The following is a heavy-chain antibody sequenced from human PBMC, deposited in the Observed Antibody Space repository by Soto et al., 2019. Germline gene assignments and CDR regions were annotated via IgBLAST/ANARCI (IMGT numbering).Heavy chain of an antibody. CDR3: ARVYGWAFDY. V-gene: IGHV4-59*02. J-gene: IGHJ4*02. CDR1: GGSVSSYY. CDR2: IYHSGST. D-gene: IGHD3-16*01. Sequence: SETLSLTCTVSGGSVSSYYWSWIRQPPGKGLEWIGYIYHSGSTYYNPSLKSRVTISVDRSKNQFSLKLSSVTAADTAVYYCARVYGWAFDYWGQGTLVTVSS.